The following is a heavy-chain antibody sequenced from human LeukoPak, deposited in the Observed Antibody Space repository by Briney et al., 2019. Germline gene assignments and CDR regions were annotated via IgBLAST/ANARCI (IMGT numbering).Heavy chain of an antibody. D-gene: IGHD2-2*01. V-gene: IGHV3-11*04. J-gene: IGHJ5*02. CDR1: GFTFSDYY. CDR3: ARDPSVVPAAVNWFDP. Sequence: PGGSLRLSCAASGFTFSDYYMTWIRQAPGKGLEWVSSISSTGTYIYYADSVKGRFTISRDNAKNSLYLQMNSLRAEDTAVYYCARDPSVVPAAVNWFDPWGQGTLVTVSS. CDR2: ISSTGTYI.